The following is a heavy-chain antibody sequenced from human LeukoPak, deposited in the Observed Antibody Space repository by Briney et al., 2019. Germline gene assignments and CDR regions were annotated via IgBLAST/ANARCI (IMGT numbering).Heavy chain of an antibody. J-gene: IGHJ6*02. Sequence: GGSLRLSCAASGFTFSSYSMNWVRQAPGKGLEWVSSISSSSSYIYYADSVKGRFTISRDNAKNSLYLQMNSLRAEDTAVYYCARVRDFGVVIPNYYYYGMDVWGQGTTVTVSS. CDR3: ARVRDFGVVIPNYYYYGMDV. CDR2: ISSSSSYI. D-gene: IGHD3-3*01. V-gene: IGHV3-21*01. CDR1: GFTFSSYS.